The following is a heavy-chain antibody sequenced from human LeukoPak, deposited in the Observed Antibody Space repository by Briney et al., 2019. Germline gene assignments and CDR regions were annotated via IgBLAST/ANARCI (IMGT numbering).Heavy chain of an antibody. CDR3: ARPRGYSYGYYYYYGMDV. J-gene: IGHJ6*02. Sequence: SETLSLTCTVSGGSISSSSYYWGWIRQPPGKGLEWIGSIYYSGSTYYNPSLKSRVTISVDTSKNQFSLKLSSVTAADTAVYYRARPRGYSYGYYYYYGMDVWGQGTTVTVSS. D-gene: IGHD5-18*01. CDR1: GGSISSSSYY. V-gene: IGHV4-39*01. CDR2: IYYSGST.